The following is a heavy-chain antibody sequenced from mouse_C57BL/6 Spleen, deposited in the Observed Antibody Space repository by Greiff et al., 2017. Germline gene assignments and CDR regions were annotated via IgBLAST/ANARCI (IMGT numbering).Heavy chain of an antibody. V-gene: IGHV5-15*01. Sequence: DVMLVESGGGLVQPGGSLKLSCAASGFTFSDYGMAWVRQAPRQGPEWVAFISNLAYGIYYADTVTGRFTISRENAKNTLYLEMSGRRSEDTAMYYCARKGDWDAFAYWGQGTLVTVSA. CDR2: ISNLAYGI. J-gene: IGHJ3*01. CDR3: ARKGDWDAFAY. D-gene: IGHD4-1*01. CDR1: GFTFSDYG.